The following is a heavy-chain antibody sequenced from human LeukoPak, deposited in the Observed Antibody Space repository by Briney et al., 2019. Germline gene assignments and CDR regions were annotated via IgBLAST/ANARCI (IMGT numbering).Heavy chain of an antibody. J-gene: IGHJ6*02. D-gene: IGHD2-2*01. CDR3: ARYLLWQSYYYGMDV. V-gene: IGHV4-34*01. CDR1: GGSFSVYY. Sequence: SETLSLTCAVYGGSFSVYYWSWIRQPPGKGLEWIGEINHSGSTNYNPSLKSRVTISVDTSKNQFSLKLSSVTAADTAVYYCARYLLWQSYYYGMDVWGQGTTVTVSS. CDR2: INHSGST.